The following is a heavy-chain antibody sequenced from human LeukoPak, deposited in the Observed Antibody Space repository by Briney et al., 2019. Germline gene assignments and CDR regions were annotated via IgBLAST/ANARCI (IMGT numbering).Heavy chain of an antibody. CDR3: AGSPRLGYFDY. CDR2: ISSSGSTI. D-gene: IGHD7-27*01. Sequence: GGSLRLSCAASGFTFSDYYMSWIRQAPGKGLEWVSYISSSGSTIYYADSVKGRFTISRDNAKNSLYLQMNSLRAEDTAVYYCAGSPRLGYFDYWGQGTLVTVSS. CDR1: GFTFSDYY. J-gene: IGHJ4*02. V-gene: IGHV3-11*04.